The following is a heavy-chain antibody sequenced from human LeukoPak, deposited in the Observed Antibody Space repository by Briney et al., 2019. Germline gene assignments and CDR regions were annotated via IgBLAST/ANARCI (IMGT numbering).Heavy chain of an antibody. CDR1: GGSISSGSYY. Sequence: SETLSLTCTVSGGSISSGSYYWSWIRQPAGKGLEWIGRIYTSGSTNYNPSLKSRVTISVDTSKNQFSLKLSSVTAADTAVYYCARGETVTRRGMYYFDYWGQGTLVTVSS. CDR3: ARGETVTRRGMYYFDY. D-gene: IGHD4-11*01. J-gene: IGHJ4*02. V-gene: IGHV4-61*02. CDR2: IYTSGST.